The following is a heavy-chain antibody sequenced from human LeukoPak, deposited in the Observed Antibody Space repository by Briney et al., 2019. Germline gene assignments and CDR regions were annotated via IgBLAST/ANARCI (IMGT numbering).Heavy chain of an antibody. D-gene: IGHD3-22*01. J-gene: IGHJ4*02. Sequence: GGSLRLSCAASGFTFSSYSMNWVRQAPGKGLEWVSSISSSSSYIYYADSVKGRFTISRDNAKNSLYLQMNSLGAEDTAVYYCAKDMYYDSSGPVFDYWGQGTLVTVSS. CDR2: ISSSSSYI. CDR1: GFTFSSYS. CDR3: AKDMYYDSSGPVFDY. V-gene: IGHV3-21*04.